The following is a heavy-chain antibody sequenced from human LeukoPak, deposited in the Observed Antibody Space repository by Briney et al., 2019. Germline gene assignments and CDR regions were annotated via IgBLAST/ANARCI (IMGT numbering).Heavy chain of an antibody. CDR1: GYSISSGYY. Sequence: SETLSPTCTVSGYSISSGYYWGLIRQPPGKGLEWIGSIYHSGSTYYNPSLKSQVTISVDTSKNQFSLKLSSVTAADTAVYYCARDTITGIHYFDYWGQGTLVTVSS. D-gene: IGHD5-12*01. CDR2: IYHSGST. CDR3: ARDTITGIHYFDY. J-gene: IGHJ4*02. V-gene: IGHV4-38-2*02.